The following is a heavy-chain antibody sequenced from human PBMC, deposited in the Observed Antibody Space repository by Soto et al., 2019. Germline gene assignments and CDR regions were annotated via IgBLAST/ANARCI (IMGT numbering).Heavy chain of an antibody. CDR3: ASGSSSGYYFDWFDP. CDR1: GFTFSSYA. J-gene: IGHJ5*02. Sequence: GGSLRLSCAASGFTFSSYAMSWVRQAPGKGLEWVSAISGSGGSTYYADSVKGRFTISRDNSKNTLYLQMNSLRAEDTAVYYCASGSSSGYYFDWFDPWGQGTLVTVSS. V-gene: IGHV3-23*01. D-gene: IGHD3-22*01. CDR2: ISGSGGST.